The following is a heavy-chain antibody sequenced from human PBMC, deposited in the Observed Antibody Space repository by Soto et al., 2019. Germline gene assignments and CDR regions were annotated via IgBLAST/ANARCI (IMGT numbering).Heavy chain of an antibody. CDR1: GFTFSSYA. Sequence: EVQLLESGGGLVQPGGSLRLSCAASGFTFSSYAISWVRQAPGKGLEWVSAISRSGGSTYYADSVKGRFTISRDNSKNTLYLQMNSLSAEDTAVYYCAKDAAYDYGEVGAYFDYWGQGTLVTVSS. V-gene: IGHV3-23*01. J-gene: IGHJ4*02. CDR2: ISRSGGST. CDR3: AKDAAYDYGEVGAYFDY. D-gene: IGHD4-17*01.